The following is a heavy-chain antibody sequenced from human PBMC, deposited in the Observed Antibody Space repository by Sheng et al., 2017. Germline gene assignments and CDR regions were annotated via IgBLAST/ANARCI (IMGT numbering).Heavy chain of an antibody. D-gene: IGHD1-26*01. CDR2: INHSGST. J-gene: IGHJ6*02. CDR3: ARCGSYLFHYYYGMDV. V-gene: IGHV4-34*01. Sequence: QVQLQQWGAGLLKPSETLSLTCAVYGGSFSGYYWSWIRQPPGKGLEWIGEINHSGSTNYNPSLKSRVTISVDTSKNQFSLKLSSVTAADTAVYYCARCGSYLFHYYYGMDVWGQGTTVTVSS. CDR1: GGSFSGYY.